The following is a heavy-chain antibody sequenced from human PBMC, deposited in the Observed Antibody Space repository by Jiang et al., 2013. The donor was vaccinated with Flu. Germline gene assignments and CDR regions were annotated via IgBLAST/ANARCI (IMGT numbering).Heavy chain of an antibody. V-gene: IGHV4-34*01. CDR2: HSGST. J-gene: IGHJ4*02. Sequence: HSGSTNYNPSLKSRVTISVDTSKNQFSLKLSSVTAADTAVYSCARGPGVGAGWGQGTLVTVSS. D-gene: IGHD1-26*01. CDR3: ARGPGVGAG.